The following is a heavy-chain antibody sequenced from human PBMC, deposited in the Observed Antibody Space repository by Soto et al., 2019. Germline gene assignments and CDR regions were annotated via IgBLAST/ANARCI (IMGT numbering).Heavy chain of an antibody. CDR2: ISAYNGNT. D-gene: IGHD1-26*01. V-gene: IGHV1-18*01. CDR3: ARSSTGSYSARRSNQIDY. Sequence: GASVKVSCKASGYTFTSYGISWVRQAPGQGLEWMGWISAYNGNTNYAQKLQGRVTMTTDTSTSTAYMELRSLRSDDTAVYYCARSSTGSYSARRSNQIDYWGQGTLVTVSS. CDR1: GYTFTSYG. J-gene: IGHJ4*02.